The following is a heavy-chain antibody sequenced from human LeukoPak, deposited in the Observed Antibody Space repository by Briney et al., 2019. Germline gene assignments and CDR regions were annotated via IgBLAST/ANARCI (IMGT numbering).Heavy chain of an antibody. CDR3: ARVPIFGVDISRGVDY. Sequence: ASVKVSCMPSRYRFTRYFMHWVGPAAGQELEWMGWLNHRSGDTNYAQKFQGRVSLTMDTSMNTCYMELNRLRSDDTAVYYCARVPIFGVDISRGVDYWGQGTLVIVSS. D-gene: IGHD3-3*02. V-gene: IGHV1-2*02. J-gene: IGHJ4*02. CDR2: LNHRSGDT. CDR1: RYRFTRYF.